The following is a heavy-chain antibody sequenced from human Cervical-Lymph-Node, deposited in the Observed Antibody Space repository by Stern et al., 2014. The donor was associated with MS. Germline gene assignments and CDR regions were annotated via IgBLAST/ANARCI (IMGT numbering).Heavy chain of an antibody. D-gene: IGHD3-3*01. CDR1: DGSISSYY. V-gene: IGHV4-59*12. CDR2: VSYSGST. J-gene: IGHJ5*02. Sequence: QLQLQESGPGLVKASETLSLTCTVSDGSISSYYWSWIRQPPGKGLEWIGYVSYSGSTDYNASLKSRLTISVDTSKDQFFLSLRSVTAADTAVYYCARGVDFWSGMGWFDPWGQGILVTVSS. CDR3: ARGVDFWSGMGWFDP.